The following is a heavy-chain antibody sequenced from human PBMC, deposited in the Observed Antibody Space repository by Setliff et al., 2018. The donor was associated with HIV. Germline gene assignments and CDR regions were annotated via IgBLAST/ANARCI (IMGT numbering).Heavy chain of an antibody. CDR2: IHSSGST. CDR3: ARDAGKGNCSGGRCFGFNYYYYLDV. Sequence: SETLSLTCTVSGGSVGSSYWNWIRQSAGKGLEWIGRIHSSGSTNYNPSLKRRVTVSLDTFTNQISLKMKSVTAADTALYYRARDAGKGNCSGGRCFGFNYYYYLDVWGKGTTVTVSS. D-gene: IGHD2-15*01. CDR1: GGSVGSSY. J-gene: IGHJ6*03. V-gene: IGHV4-4*07.